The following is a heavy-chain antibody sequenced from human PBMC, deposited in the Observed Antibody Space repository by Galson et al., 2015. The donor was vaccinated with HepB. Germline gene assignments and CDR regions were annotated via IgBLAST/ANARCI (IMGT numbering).Heavy chain of an antibody. CDR1: GFTFSSYW. D-gene: IGHD2-2*01. J-gene: IGHJ4*02. Sequence: SLRLSCAASGFTFSSYWMSWVRQAPGKGLEWVANIKQDGSEKYYVDSVKGRFTISRDNAKNSLYLRMNSLRAEDTAVYYCASLGRGYHLLPSNYWGQGTLVTVSS. CDR2: IKQDGSEK. CDR3: ASLGRGYHLLPSNY. V-gene: IGHV3-7*01.